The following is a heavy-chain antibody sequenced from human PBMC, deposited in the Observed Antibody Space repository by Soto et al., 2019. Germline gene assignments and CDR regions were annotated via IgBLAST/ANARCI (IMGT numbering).Heavy chain of an antibody. J-gene: IGHJ4*02. CDR1: GFTFSSYA. Sequence: QVQLVESGGGVVQPGRSLRLSCAASGFTFSSYAMHWVRQAPGKGLEWVAVISYDGSNKYYADSVKGRFTISRDNSKNTLYLQMNSLRAEDTAVYYCARDLGGCSSTSCYIWWGYYFDYWGQGTLVTVSS. V-gene: IGHV3-30-3*01. CDR3: ARDLGGCSSTSCYIWWGYYFDY. CDR2: ISYDGSNK. D-gene: IGHD2-2*02.